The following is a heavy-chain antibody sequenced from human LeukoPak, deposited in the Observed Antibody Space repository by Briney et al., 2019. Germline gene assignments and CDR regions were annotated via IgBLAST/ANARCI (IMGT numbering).Heavy chain of an antibody. D-gene: IGHD2-15*01. CDR1: GGSISSGGYY. Sequence: SETLSLTCTVSGGSISSGGYYWSWIRQHPGKGLEWIGYIYYSGSTYYNPSLKSRVTTSVDTSKNQFSLKLSSVTAADTAVYYCARAAYCSGGSRLDYWGQGTLVTVSS. J-gene: IGHJ4*02. V-gene: IGHV4-31*03. CDR3: ARAAYCSGGSRLDY. CDR2: IYYSGST.